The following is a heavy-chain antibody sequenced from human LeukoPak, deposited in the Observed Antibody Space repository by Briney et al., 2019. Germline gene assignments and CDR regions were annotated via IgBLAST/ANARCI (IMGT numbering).Heavy chain of an antibody. Sequence: GGSLRLSCSASGFTFSETPMNWVRQAPGKGLQWLSYINKDSKYIYYSEAVRGRFTISRDNAKNSLFLQMNSLRADDTAVYYCARDDTSGWYSLDWGQGALVTVSS. D-gene: IGHD6-13*01. J-gene: IGHJ4*02. CDR1: GFTFSETP. CDR3: ARDDTSGWYSLD. CDR2: INKDSKYI. V-gene: IGHV3-21*05.